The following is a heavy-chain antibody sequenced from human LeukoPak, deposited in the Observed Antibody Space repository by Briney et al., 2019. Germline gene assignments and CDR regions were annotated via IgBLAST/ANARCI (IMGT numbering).Heavy chain of an antibody. Sequence: GGSLRLSCAASGFTFSSYWMSWVRQAPGKGLEWVANIKQVGSEKYYVDSVKGRFTISRDNAKNSLYLQMNSLRAEDTAVYYCARSAIGTRYFDWLSPYYFDYWGQGTLVTVSS. D-gene: IGHD3-9*01. CDR1: GFTFSSYW. V-gene: IGHV3-7*01. J-gene: IGHJ4*02. CDR3: ARSAIGTRYFDWLSPYYFDY. CDR2: IKQVGSEK.